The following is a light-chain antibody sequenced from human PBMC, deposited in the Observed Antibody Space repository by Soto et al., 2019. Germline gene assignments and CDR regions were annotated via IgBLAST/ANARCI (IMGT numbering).Light chain of an antibody. V-gene: IGKV1-27*01. J-gene: IGKJ1*01. CDR2: AAS. CDR3: QRYNNAPWT. Sequence: DIQMTQSPSSLSASVGDRVTITCRASPDINNFLAWYQHKPGKVPKLLIYAASTLQSGVPSRFSGSGSGTDFTLTISSLQTDDVATYYCQRYNNAPWTFGQGTKVEIK. CDR1: PDINNF.